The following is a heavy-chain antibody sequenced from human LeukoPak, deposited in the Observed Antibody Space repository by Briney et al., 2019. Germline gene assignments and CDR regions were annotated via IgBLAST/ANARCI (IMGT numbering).Heavy chain of an antibody. V-gene: IGHV3-7*01. CDR1: GFTFSNYW. Sequence: GALRLSCVASGFTFSNYWMTWVRPAPGKGLEWVAKIKQDGSEKYYVDSVKGRFTISRYKAKNSLYLQMNSLRAEDTAVYYCARDRYCSSNWGQRTLVTVSS. J-gene: IGHJ4*02. D-gene: IGHD2-2*01. CDR2: IKQDGSEK. CDR3: ARDRYCSSN.